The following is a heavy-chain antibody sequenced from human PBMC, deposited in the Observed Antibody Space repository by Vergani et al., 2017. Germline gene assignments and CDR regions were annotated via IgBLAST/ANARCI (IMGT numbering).Heavy chain of an antibody. D-gene: IGHD6-13*01. CDR3: ARPRIAAAGGFDD. Sequence: QVQLQESGPGLVKPSETLSLTCAVSGYSISSGYYWGWIRQPPGKGLEWIGSIYHSGSTYYNPSLKSRVTISVDTSKNQFSLKLSAVTAADTAVYYCARPRIAAAGGFDDWGQGTLVTVSS. J-gene: IGHJ4*02. CDR2: IYHSGST. CDR1: GYSISSGYY. V-gene: IGHV4-38-2*01.